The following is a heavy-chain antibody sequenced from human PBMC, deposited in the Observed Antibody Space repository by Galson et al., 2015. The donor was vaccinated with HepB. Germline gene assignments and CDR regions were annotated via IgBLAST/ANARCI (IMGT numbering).Heavy chain of an antibody. CDR2: ISAYNGNT. CDR1: GYTFTSYG. D-gene: IGHD3-9*01. Sequence: SVKVSCKASGYTFTSYGISWVRQAPGQGLERMGWISAYNGNTNYAQKLQGRVTMTTDTSTSTAYMELRSLRSDDTAVYYCARDKGTYYDILTNDYWGQGTLVTVSS. CDR3: ARDKGTYYDILTNDY. V-gene: IGHV1-18*01. J-gene: IGHJ4*02.